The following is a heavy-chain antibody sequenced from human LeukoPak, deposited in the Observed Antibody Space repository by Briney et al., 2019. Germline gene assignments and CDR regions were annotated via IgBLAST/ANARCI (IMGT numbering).Heavy chain of an antibody. CDR2: INHSGST. D-gene: IGHD3-10*01. J-gene: IGHJ3*02. V-gene: IGHV4-34*01. Sequence: SETLSLTCAVYGGSFSGYYWSWIRQPPGKGLEWIGEINHSGSTNYNPSLKSRVTISVDTSKNQFSLKLSSVTAADTALYYCASLARYYYGSGSYYRPWDAFDIWGQGTMVTVSS. CDR1: GGSFSGYY. CDR3: ASLARYYYGSGSYYRPWDAFDI.